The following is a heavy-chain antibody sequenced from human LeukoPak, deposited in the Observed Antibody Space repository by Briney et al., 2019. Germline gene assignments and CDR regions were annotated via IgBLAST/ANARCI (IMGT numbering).Heavy chain of an antibody. J-gene: IGHJ6*02. CDR1: GYTFTSYY. V-gene: IGHV1-46*01. CDR3: ARSKPAATYYYYGMDV. CDR2: INPSGGST. D-gene: IGHD2-2*01. Sequence: ASVKVSCKASGYTFTSYYMHWVRQAPGQGLEWMGIINPSGGSTSYAQKFQGRVTMTRDTSTSTVYMELSSLRSEDTAVYYCARSKPAATYYYYGMDVWGQGTTVTVSS.